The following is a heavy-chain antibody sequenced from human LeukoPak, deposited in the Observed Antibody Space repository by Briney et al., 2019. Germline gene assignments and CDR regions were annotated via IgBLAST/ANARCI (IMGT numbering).Heavy chain of an antibody. D-gene: IGHD3-3*01. J-gene: IGHJ4*02. V-gene: IGHV3-7*03. CDR1: EFTFSSHW. CDR2: INQDGSEK. CDR3: ARDLGDFWSGYFGY. Sequence: GGSLRLSCAASEFTFSSHWMTWVRQAPGKGLEWVANINQDGSEKYYVDSVKGRFTISRDNAKNSLYLQMNSLRAEDTAVYHCARDLGDFWSGYFGYWGQGTLVTVSS.